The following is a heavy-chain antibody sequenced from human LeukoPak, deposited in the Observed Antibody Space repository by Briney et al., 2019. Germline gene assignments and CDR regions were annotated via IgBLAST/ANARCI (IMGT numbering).Heavy chain of an antibody. V-gene: IGHV3-30*18. CDR2: ISYDGSNK. Sequence: GGSLRLSCAASGFTFSSYGMHWVRQAPGKGLEWVAVISYDGSNKYYADSVKGRFTISRDNSKNTLYLQMNSLRAEDTAVNYCAKPEGIAAQSTGDDYWGQGTLVTVSS. D-gene: IGHD6-6*01. CDR3: AKPEGIAAQSTGDDY. J-gene: IGHJ4*02. CDR1: GFTFSSYG.